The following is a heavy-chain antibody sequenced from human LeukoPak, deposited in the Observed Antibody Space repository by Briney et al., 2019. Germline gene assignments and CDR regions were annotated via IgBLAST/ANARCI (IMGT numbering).Heavy chain of an antibody. CDR3: ARDYSSSSWLDY. V-gene: IGHV3-30*03. CDR2: ISYDGSNK. J-gene: IGHJ4*02. CDR1: GFTFSSYG. Sequence: GRSLRLSCAASGFTFSSYGMHWVRQAPGKGLEWVAVISYDGSNKYYADSVKGRFTISRDNSKNTLYLQMSSLRAEDTAVYYCARDYSSSSWLDYWGQGTLVTVSS. D-gene: IGHD6-13*01.